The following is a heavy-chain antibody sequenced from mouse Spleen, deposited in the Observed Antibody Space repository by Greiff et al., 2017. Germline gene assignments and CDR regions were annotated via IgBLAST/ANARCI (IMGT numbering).Heavy chain of an antibody. CDR2: ISYDGSN. V-gene: IGHV3-6*01. Sequence: EVQLVESGPGLVKPSQSLSLTCSVTGYSITSGYYWNWIRQFPGNKLEWMGYISYDGSNNYNPSLKNRISITRDTSKNQFFLKLNSVTTEDTATYYCARALHFDYWGQGTTLTVSS. CDR1: GYSITSGYY. J-gene: IGHJ2*01. CDR3: ARALHFDY.